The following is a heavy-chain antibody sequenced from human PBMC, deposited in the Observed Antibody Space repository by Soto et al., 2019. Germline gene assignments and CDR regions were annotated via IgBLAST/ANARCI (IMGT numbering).Heavy chain of an antibody. V-gene: IGHV4-30-4*08. J-gene: IGHJ6*02. CDR2: IYYSGST. CDR1: GGSISSGYYY. CDR3: AREKVPPDYYYYYGMDV. Sequence: PSETLPLTCTVPGGSISSGYYYWSCIRQPPGKGLEWIGYIYYSGSTYYNPSLKSRVTISGDTSKNQFSLKLSSVTAADAAVYYCAREKVPPDYYYYYGMDVWGQGTTVTVSS.